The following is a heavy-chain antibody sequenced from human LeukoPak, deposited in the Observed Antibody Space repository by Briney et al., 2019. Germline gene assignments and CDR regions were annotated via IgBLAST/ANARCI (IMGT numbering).Heavy chain of an antibody. Sequence: PGGSLRLSCAASGFTFSSYGMHWVRQAPGKGLEWVAFIRYDGSNKYYADSVKGRFTISRDNSKNTLYLQMNSLRAEDTAVYYCAKDGGSGDYYYYMDVWGKGTTVTVSS. D-gene: IGHD2-15*01. CDR3: AKDGGSGDYYYYMDV. J-gene: IGHJ6*03. CDR2: IRYDGSNK. CDR1: GFTFSSYG. V-gene: IGHV3-30*02.